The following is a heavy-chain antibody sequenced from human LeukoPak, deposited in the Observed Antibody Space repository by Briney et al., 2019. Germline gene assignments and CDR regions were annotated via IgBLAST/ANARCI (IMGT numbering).Heavy chain of an antibody. V-gene: IGHV4-59*12. Sequence: SETLSLTCIGSGGSISSYYWSWIRQPPGKGLEWIGYIYYSGSTNYNPSLKSRVTISVDTSKNQFSLKLSSVTAADTAVYYCARATLMITFGGVIVEKYNWFDPWGQGTLVTVSS. J-gene: IGHJ5*02. D-gene: IGHD3-16*02. CDR3: ARATLMITFGGVIVEKYNWFDP. CDR1: GGSISSYY. CDR2: IYYSGST.